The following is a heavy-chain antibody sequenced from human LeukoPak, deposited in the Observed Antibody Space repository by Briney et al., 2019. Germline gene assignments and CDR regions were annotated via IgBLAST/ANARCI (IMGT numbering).Heavy chain of an antibody. CDR2: ISPNSDGP. CDR3: ARFGYGDYFSFMDV. D-gene: IGHD4-17*01. CDR1: GYTFTGYY. V-gene: IGHV1-2*02. J-gene: IGHJ6*02. Sequence: ASVKVSCKASGYTFTGYYMHWVRQAPGQGLEWMGWISPNSDGPNYAQKFQGRVTMTRDTSISTAYMELIGLRSDDTAVYYCARFGYGDYFSFMDVWGQGTTVIVSS.